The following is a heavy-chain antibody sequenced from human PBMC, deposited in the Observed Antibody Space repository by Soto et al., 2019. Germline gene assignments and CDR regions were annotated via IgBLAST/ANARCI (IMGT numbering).Heavy chain of an antibody. CDR1: GGTFSSYA. D-gene: IGHD5-18*01. V-gene: IGHV1-69*05. Sequence: GASVKVSCKASGGTFSSYAISWVRQAPGQGLEWMGGIIPIFGTANYAQKFQGRVTMTRNASISTAYMELSSLRSEDTAVYYCAREGGYSYGDYYYYYYMDVWGKGTTVTVSS. J-gene: IGHJ6*03. CDR3: AREGGYSYGDYYYYYYMDV. CDR2: IIPIFGTA.